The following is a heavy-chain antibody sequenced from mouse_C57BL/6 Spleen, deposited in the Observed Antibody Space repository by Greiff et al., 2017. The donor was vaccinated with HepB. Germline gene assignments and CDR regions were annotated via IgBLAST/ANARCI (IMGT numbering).Heavy chain of an antibody. CDR2: INPNNGGT. CDR3: ADYYGSIPFAY. Sequence: VQLQQSGPELVKPGASVKISCKASGYTFTDYYMNWVKQSHGKSLEWIGDINPNNGGTSYNQKFKGKATLTVDKSSSTAYMELRSLTSEDSAVYYCADYYGSIPFAYWGQGTLVTVSA. CDR1: GYTFTDYY. V-gene: IGHV1-26*01. D-gene: IGHD1-1*01. J-gene: IGHJ3*01.